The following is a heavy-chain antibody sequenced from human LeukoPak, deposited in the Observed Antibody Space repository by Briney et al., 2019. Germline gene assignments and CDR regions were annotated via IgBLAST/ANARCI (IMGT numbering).Heavy chain of an antibody. J-gene: IGHJ4*02. V-gene: IGHV3-30*02. CDR2: IRYDGSNK. D-gene: IGHD3-22*01. CDR3: AKGFSRRYYYDSGGSY. CDR1: GFTFSSYG. Sequence: GGSLRLSCAASGFTFSSYGMHWVRQAPGKGLEWVAFIRYDGSNKYYADSVKGRFTISRDNSKNTLYLQMNSLRAEDTAVYYCAKGFSRRYYYDSGGSYWGQGTLVTVSS.